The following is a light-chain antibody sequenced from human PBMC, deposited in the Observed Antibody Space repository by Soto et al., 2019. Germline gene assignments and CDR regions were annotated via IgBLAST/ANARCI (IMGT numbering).Light chain of an antibody. CDR1: QDISNY. CDR2: DAS. V-gene: IGKV1-33*01. J-gene: IGKJ3*01. Sequence: DIQMTQSPSSLSASVGDRVTITCQASQDISNYLNWYQQKPGKAPKLLIYDASNLETGVPSRFSGSGSGTDFTFNISSLQPEDIATYYCQQYDNLPLLTFGPGTKVDIK. CDR3: QQYDNLPLLT.